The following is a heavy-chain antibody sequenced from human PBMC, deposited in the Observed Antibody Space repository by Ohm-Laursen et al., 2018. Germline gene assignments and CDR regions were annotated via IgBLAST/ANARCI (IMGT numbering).Heavy chain of an antibody. Sequence: SETLSLTCVVYGGSFSGYYWSWIRQPPGKGLEWIGEINHSGSTNYNPSLKSRVTISVDTSKNQFSLKLNSVTAADTAVYYCARDNHYYGSGSYDYWGQGTLVTVSS. CDR3: ARDNHYYGSGSYDY. D-gene: IGHD3-10*01. CDR2: INHSGST. J-gene: IGHJ4*02. CDR1: GGSFSGYY. V-gene: IGHV4-34*01.